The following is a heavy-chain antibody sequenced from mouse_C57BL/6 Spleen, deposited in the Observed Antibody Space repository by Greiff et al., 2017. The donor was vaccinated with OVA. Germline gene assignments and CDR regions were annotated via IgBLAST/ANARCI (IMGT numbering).Heavy chain of an antibody. V-gene: IGHV3-6*01. CDR1: GYSITSGYY. Sequence: VQLKESGPGLVKPSQSLSLTCSVTGYSITSGYYWNWIRQFPGNKLEWMGYISYDGSNNYNPSLKNRISITRDTSKNQFFLKLNSVTTEDTATYYCARGGYGSDYYAMDYWGQGTSVTVSS. CDR3: ARGGYGSDYYAMDY. CDR2: ISYDGSN. D-gene: IGHD1-1*01. J-gene: IGHJ4*01.